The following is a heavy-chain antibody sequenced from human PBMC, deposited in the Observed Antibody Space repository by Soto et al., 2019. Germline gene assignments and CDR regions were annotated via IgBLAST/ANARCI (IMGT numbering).Heavy chain of an antibody. J-gene: IGHJ3*02. CDR1: EFAFSSYR. D-gene: IGHD6-25*01. CDR3: ARDVSPGSSGLYFDAFDI. CDR2: IRKDGSQR. Sequence: EVQLVESGGGLVQPGGSLKLACAASEFAFSSYRMTWVRQAPGKRLEWVANIRKDGSQRSYLDSVRGRFTMSRDNSKNALYLQMNSLRAEDTALYFCARDVSPGSSGLYFDAFDIWGQGTMVTGSS. V-gene: IGHV3-7*05.